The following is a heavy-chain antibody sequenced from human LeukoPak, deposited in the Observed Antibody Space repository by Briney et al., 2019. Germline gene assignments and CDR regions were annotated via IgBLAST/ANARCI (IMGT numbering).Heavy chain of an antibody. CDR3: ARVGDFWSGNLPYFGY. CDR1: GGSTSSANYY. Sequence: PSETLSLTCTVSGGSTSSANYYWSWIRQPPGKGLEWIGYIYYSGSTSYNPSLKSRLIILIDTSKNQFSLHLSSVTATDTAVYYCARVGDFWSGNLPYFGYWGQGALVTISS. V-gene: IGHV4-30-4*08. D-gene: IGHD3-3*01. CDR2: IYYSGST. J-gene: IGHJ4*02.